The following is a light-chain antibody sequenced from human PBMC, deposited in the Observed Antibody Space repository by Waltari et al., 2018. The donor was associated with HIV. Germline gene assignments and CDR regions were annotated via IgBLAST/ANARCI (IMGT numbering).Light chain of an antibody. CDR1: SGPFTIAHY. CDR2: DTD. Sequence: QAVVTQEPSLTVSPGGTVTLTCGSTSGPFTIAHYPYWLQQKPGQAPRTLIFDTDVKYSWTPARFSASLRGGRAALTLSDVQPEDEADYFCFLSYNGVWVFGGGTKLSVL. CDR3: FLSYNGVWV. J-gene: IGLJ2*01. V-gene: IGLV7-46*01.